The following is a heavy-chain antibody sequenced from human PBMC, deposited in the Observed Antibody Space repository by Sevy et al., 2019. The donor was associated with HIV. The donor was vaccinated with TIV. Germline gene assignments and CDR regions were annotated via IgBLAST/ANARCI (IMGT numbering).Heavy chain of an antibody. CDR2: IYQDGSEK. J-gene: IGHJ6*02. D-gene: IGHD4-17*01. Sequence: GGSLRLSCAASGFTVNSNYMTWVRQAPGKGLEWVASIYQDGSEKYYMDPVKGRFTVSRDNAKNSLFLQMNSLRVEETAVYYCAREGSYGDYMLSYYYGMDVWGQGTTVTVSS. CDR3: AREGSYGDYMLSYYYGMDV. V-gene: IGHV3-7*01. CDR1: GFTVNSNY.